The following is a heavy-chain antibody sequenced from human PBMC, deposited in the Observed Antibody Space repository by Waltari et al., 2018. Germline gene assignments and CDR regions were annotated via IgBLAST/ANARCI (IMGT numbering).Heavy chain of an antibody. Sequence: HLQLXESGPGLVKPSETLSLTXTVSDGSISSXGYYWXWIRQXPGRGLEWIGKIFYTSAIYYNPSXKSRVTVSXDTSXNQXSLXLXSXTAADTAXXXCARXYSNSWSQGXXRAYFDSXGQGTLVTVXS. J-gene: IGHJ4*02. CDR2: IFYTSAI. V-gene: IGHV4-39*01. D-gene: IGHD6-13*01. CDR1: DGSISSXGYY. CDR3: ARXYSNSWSQGXXRAYFDS.